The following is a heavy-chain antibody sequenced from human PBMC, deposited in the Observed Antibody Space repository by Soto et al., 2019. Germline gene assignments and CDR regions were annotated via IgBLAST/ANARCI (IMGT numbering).Heavy chain of an antibody. CDR1: GCSFSSSSYY. D-gene: IGHD3-3*01. V-gene: IGHV4-39*01. J-gene: IGHJ5*02. CDR3: ARHEYYDFWGWFDP. Sequence: SETLSLTCTVSGCSFSSSSYYWGWILQPPGKGLEWIGSIYYSGSTYYNPSLKSRVTISVETSKNQFSLKLSPVTAADTAVYYCARHEYYDFWGWFDPWGQGTLVTVS. CDR2: IYYSGST.